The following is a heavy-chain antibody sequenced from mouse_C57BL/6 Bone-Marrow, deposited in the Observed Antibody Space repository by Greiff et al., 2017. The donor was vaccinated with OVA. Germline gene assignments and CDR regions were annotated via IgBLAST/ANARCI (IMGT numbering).Heavy chain of an antibody. V-gene: IGHV1-39*01. J-gene: IGHJ3*01. D-gene: IGHD2-4*01. CDR3: ARGGAYDYDVAWFAY. CDR1: GYSFTDYN. CDR2: INPNYGTT. Sequence: LVESGPELVKPGASVKISCKASGYSFTDYNMNWVKQSNGKSLEWIGVINPNYGTTSYNQKFKGKATLTVDQSSSTAYMQLNSLTSEDSAVYYCARGGAYDYDVAWFAYWGQGTLVTVSA.